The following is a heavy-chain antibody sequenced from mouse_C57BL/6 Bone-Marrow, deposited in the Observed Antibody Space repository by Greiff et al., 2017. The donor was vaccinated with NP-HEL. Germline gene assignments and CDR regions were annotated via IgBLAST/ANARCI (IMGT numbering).Heavy chain of an antibody. V-gene: IGHV1-82*01. D-gene: IGHD2-3*01. J-gene: IGHJ3*01. CDR2: IYPGDGDT. CDR3: ARSWRLLPWFAY. CDR1: GYAFSSSW. Sequence: VQLQQSGPELVKPGASVKISCKASGYAFSSSWMNWVKQRPGKGLEWIGRIYPGDGDTNYNGKFKGKATLTADKSSSTAYMQLSILTSEDSSVYFCARSWRLLPWFAYWGQGTLVTVSA.